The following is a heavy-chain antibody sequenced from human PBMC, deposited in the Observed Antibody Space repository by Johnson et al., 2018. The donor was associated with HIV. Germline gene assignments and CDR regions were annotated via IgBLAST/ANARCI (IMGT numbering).Heavy chain of an antibody. Sequence: QVQLVESGGGLVQPGRSLRLSCAASRFTFSSHAMHWVRQAPGKGLEWVAVISYDGTKKYYVDSVKGRFTISRDNAKNSLYLQMNSLRAEDTAVYYCATQYNYRQPLDIWGQGTMVTVSS. J-gene: IGHJ3*02. D-gene: IGHD1-1*01. CDR1: RFTFSSHA. CDR2: ISYDGTKK. V-gene: IGHV3-30*04. CDR3: ATQYNYRQPLDI.